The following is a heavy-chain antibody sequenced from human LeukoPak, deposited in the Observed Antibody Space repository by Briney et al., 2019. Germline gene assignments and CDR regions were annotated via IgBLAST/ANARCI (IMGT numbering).Heavy chain of an antibody. CDR2: IYYSGST. J-gene: IGHJ6*02. CDR1: GGSISSGGYY. CDR3: ARASVQYYYGSGSPHPHYYYGMDV. Sequence: PSETLSLTCTVSGGSISSGGYYWSWIRQHPGKGLEWIGYIYYSGSTYYNPSLKSRVTISVDTSKNQFSLKLSSVTAADTAVYYCARASVQYYYGSGSPHPHYYYGMDVWGQGTTVTVSS. D-gene: IGHD3-10*01. V-gene: IGHV4-31*03.